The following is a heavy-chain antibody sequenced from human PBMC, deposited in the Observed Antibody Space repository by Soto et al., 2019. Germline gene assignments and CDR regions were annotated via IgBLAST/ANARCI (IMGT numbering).Heavy chain of an antibody. Sequence: EVQLLESGGGLQRGGGSLRLSCAASGFTFSSYAMNGVRQATGKGLEWVSVIHGSGGSTYYADAVKGRFTISRDNSKNTVDLQMSRLRAGDTAVYYCARGKDRDTVTTFDYWGQGTLVTVSS. D-gene: IGHD4-17*01. V-gene: IGHV3-23*01. CDR2: IHGSGGST. CDR1: GFTFSSYA. CDR3: ARGKDRDTVTTFDY. J-gene: IGHJ4*02.